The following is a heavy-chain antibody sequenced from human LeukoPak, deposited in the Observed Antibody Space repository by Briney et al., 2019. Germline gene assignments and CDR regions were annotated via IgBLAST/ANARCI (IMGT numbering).Heavy chain of an antibody. CDR3: AKDRGSGWPQFDY. J-gene: IGHJ4*02. V-gene: IGHV3-23*01. CDR1: GFSFGSYA. CDR2: LSGRGGST. D-gene: IGHD6-19*01. Sequence: WGSLTLTCAASGFSFGSYAMSCVRQAPGKGLEWVSALSGRGGSTYYADSVKGRFTISRDNSKNTLYLQMNSLRAEDTAVYYCAKDRGSGWPQFDYWGQGTLVTVSS.